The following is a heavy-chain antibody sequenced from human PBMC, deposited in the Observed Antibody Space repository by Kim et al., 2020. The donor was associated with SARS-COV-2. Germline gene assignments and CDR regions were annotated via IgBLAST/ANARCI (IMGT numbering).Heavy chain of an antibody. CDR1: GFTFSSYA. CDR2: ISSNGGST. D-gene: IGHD3-16*01. CDR3: VKELYDYVWGSPQFDY. Sequence: GGSLRLSCSASGFTFSSYAMHWVRQAPGKGLEYVSAISSNGGSTYYADSVKGRFTISRDNSKNTLYLQMSSLRAEDTAVYYCVKELYDYVWGSPQFDYWGQGTLVTVSS. J-gene: IGHJ4*02. V-gene: IGHV3-64D*09.